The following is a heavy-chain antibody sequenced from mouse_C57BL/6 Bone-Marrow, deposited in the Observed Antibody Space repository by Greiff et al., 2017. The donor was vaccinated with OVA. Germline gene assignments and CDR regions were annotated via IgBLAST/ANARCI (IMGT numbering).Heavy chain of an antibody. CDR3: ARDGYYPFDY. V-gene: IGHV1-69*01. D-gene: IGHD2-3*01. Sequence: VQLQQPGAELVMPGASVKLSCKASGYTFPSYWMHWVKQRPGQGLEWIGEIDPSDSYTNYNQKFKGKSTLTVDKSSSTAYMQLSSLTSEDSAVYYCARDGYYPFDYWGQGTTLTVSS. J-gene: IGHJ2*01. CDR1: GYTFPSYW. CDR2: IDPSDSYT.